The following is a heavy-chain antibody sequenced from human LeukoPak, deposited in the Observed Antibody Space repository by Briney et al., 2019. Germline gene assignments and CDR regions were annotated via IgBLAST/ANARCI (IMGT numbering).Heavy chain of an antibody. J-gene: IGHJ5*02. CDR3: ARDSSGSYNWFDP. CDR1: GFSFSSYV. V-gene: IGHV3-30*04. D-gene: IGHD6-19*01. CDR2: ISHDGSNE. Sequence: GGSLRLSCAASGFSFSSYVMHWVRQAPGKGLEWAAVISHDGSNEYYPDSVKGRFTISRDNSKNTLYLQMNSLRGDDTAVYYCARDSSGSYNWFDPWGQGTLVTVSS.